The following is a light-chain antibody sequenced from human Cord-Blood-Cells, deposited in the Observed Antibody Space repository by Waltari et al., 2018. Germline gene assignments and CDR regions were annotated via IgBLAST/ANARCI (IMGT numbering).Light chain of an antibody. CDR3: CSYAGSSNVV. V-gene: IGLV2-23*01. CDR1: RSDVGSYNL. CDR2: EGS. J-gene: IGLJ2*01. Sequence: QSALTQPASVSGSPGQSITISCTGTRSDVGSYNLASWYQQHPGKAPKLIIYEGSKRPSGVSNRFSGSKSGNTDSLTISGLQAEDEADYYCCSYAGSSNVVFGGGTKLTVL.